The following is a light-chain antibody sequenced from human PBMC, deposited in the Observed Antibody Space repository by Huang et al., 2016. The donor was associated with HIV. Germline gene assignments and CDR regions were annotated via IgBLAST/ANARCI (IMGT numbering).Light chain of an antibody. V-gene: IGKV2-28*01. J-gene: IGKJ3*01. CDR3: MQGLQPKFR. CDR2: LGS. CDR1: QSLLQTNGYNY. Sequence: DIVMTQSPLSLPVTPGEPASISCRSSQSLLQTNGYNYLDWYLQKPGQSPQLLIYLGSNRASGVPDRFSGSGSGTDFTLRISRVEAEDVGVYYCMQGLQPKFRFGPGTKVHI.